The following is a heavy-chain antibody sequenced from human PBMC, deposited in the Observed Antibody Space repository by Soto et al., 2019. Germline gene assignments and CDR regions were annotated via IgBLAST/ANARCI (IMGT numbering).Heavy chain of an antibody. CDR2: MNPNSGNT. J-gene: IGHJ5*02. V-gene: IGHV1-8*01. Sequence: ASVKVYCKXSGYTFTSYDINWVRQATGQGLEWMGWMNPNSGNTGYAQKFQGRVTMTRNTSISTAYMELSSLRSEDTAVYYCARRGTWPQSQTHNWFEPWGQGTLVTVSS. CDR3: ARRGTWPQSQTHNWFEP. D-gene: IGHD1-1*01. CDR1: GYTFTSYD.